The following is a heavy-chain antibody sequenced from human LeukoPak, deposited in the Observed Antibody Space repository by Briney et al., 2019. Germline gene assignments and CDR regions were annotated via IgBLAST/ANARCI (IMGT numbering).Heavy chain of an antibody. V-gene: IGHV4-59*11. CDR2: INYSGST. D-gene: IGHD1-26*01. Sequence: PSETMFLTCSVSDGSISGHYWCLVRQPPREGLEWIGYINYSGSTNYNPSLKSRVTMSVDTSKNQFSLKLSSVTAADTAVYYCARGLKYSGTYGWFDAWGQGTPVTVSA. J-gene: IGHJ5*02. CDR3: ARGLKYSGTYGWFDA. CDR1: DGSISGHY.